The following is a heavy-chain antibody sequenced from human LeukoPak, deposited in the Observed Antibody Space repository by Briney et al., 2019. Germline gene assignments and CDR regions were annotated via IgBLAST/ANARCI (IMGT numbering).Heavy chain of an antibody. J-gene: IGHJ4*02. CDR3: AKDRGREYSSSWKYFDY. CDR2: MKQDGSEI. Sequence: GGSLRLSCAASGFTFTSYWMHWMRQAPGKGLEWVANMKQDGSEIYYVDSVKGRFTISSDNAKKSLYLQMNSLRAEDTAVYYCAKDRGREYSSSWKYFDYWGQGTLVTVSS. V-gene: IGHV3-7*03. CDR1: GFTFTSYW. D-gene: IGHD6-13*01.